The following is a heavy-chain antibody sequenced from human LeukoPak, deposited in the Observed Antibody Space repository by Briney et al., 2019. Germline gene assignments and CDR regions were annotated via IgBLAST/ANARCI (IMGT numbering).Heavy chain of an antibody. CDR1: GGSISSSS. Sequence: ETLSLTCTVSGGSISSSSYYWGWIRQPPGKGLEWVSSISSSSSYIYYADSVKGRFTISRDNAKNSLYLQMNSLRAEDTAVYYCARGMATIDGYYYYMDVWGKGTTVTVSS. J-gene: IGHJ6*03. CDR2: ISSSSSYI. V-gene: IGHV3-21*01. D-gene: IGHD5-24*01. CDR3: ARGMATIDGYYYYMDV.